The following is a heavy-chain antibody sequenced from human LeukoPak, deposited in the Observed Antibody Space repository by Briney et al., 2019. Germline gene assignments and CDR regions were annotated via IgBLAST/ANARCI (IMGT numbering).Heavy chain of an antibody. CDR1: GGSIRSYY. D-gene: IGHD2-8*01. CDR3: ARSYGINDAFDI. CDR2: IFTSGTT. V-gene: IGHV4-4*07. Sequence: SETLSLTCTVSGGSIRSYYWSWIRQPAGKGLEWIGRIFTSGTTDYNPSLKSRVTMSVDTSKNQFSLKLSSVTAADTAVYYCARSYGINDAFDIWGEGTMVTVPS. J-gene: IGHJ3*02.